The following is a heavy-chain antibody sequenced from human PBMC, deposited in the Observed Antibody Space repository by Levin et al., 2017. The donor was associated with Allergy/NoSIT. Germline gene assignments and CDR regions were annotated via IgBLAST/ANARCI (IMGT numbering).Heavy chain of an antibody. D-gene: IGHD5-18*01. CDR2: IYYSGST. J-gene: IGHJ4*02. V-gene: IGHV4-59*01. Sequence: SETLSLTCTVSGGSISSYYWSWIRQPPGKGLEWIGYIYYSGSTNYNPSLKSRVTISVDTSKNQFSLKLSSVTAADTAVYYCARLDVDTAMVIHYWGQGTLVTVSS. CDR3: ARLDVDTAMVIHY. CDR1: GGSISSYY.